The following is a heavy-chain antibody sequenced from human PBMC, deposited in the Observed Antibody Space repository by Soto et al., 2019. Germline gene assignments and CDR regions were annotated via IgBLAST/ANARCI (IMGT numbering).Heavy chain of an antibody. J-gene: IGHJ4*02. CDR2: IIPILGIA. D-gene: IGHD2-15*01. Sequence: SVKVSCKASGGTFSSYTISWVRQAPGQGLEWMGRIIPILGIANYAQKFQGRVTITADKSTSTAYMELSSLRSEDTAVYYCVRYCSGGSCTQKGYFDYSGQGTLVTVSS. CDR1: GGTFSSYT. CDR3: VRYCSGGSCTQKGYFDY. V-gene: IGHV1-69*02.